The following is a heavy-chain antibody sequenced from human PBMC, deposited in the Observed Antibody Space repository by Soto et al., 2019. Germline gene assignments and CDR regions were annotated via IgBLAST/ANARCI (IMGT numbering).Heavy chain of an antibody. CDR2: INPKFGDT. J-gene: IGHJ6*02. D-gene: IGHD3-10*02. Sequence: QVRLVQSGAEVKEPGDSVRVSCEASGYTFTAYHIHWVRQAPGQGLEWMGWINPKFGDTGYAQDFQGRVSMTSAMSISTVYMELSRLTADDTALYYCARNMDYYYGRGSGNGHGVLGPGTTVTVFS. CDR1: GYTFTAYH. V-gene: IGHV1-2*02. CDR3: ARNMDYYYGRGSGNGHGV.